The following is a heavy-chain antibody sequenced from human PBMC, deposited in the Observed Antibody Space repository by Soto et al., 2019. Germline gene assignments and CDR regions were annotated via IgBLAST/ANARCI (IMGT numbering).Heavy chain of an antibody. J-gene: IGHJ4*02. CDR2: IYTSGST. V-gene: IGHV4-4*07. CDR1: GGSISSYY. CDR3: ARDADSSCYYFRFDY. D-gene: IGHD3-22*01. Sequence: QVQLQESGPGLVKPSETLSLTCTVSGGSISSYYWSWIRQPAGKGLEWIGRIYTSGSTNYNPSLKRRVPMSVDTSTNQFSLRLSSVTAADTAVYYCARDADSSCYYFRFDYWGQGTLVTVSS.